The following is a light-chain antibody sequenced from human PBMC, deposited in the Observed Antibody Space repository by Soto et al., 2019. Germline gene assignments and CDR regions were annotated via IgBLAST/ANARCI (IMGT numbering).Light chain of an antibody. CDR2: WAS. Sequence: DIVMTQPPASLAVSLGERATINCKSSQSFLYSSNNKNYLTWYQQKPGQPPKLLIYWASTRESGVPDRFSGSGSGTDFTLTISSLQAEDVAVYYCQQYYSTPVTFGQGTRVEIK. CDR3: QQYYSTPVT. V-gene: IGKV4-1*01. CDR1: QSFLYSSNNKNY. J-gene: IGKJ5*01.